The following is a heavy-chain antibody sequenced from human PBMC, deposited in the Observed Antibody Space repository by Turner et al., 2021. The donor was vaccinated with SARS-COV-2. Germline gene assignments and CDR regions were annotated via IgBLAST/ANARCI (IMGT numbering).Heavy chain of an antibody. Sequence: EVQLVESGGGLVQPGGSLRLSCAASGFTYSSYWMSWVRQARGKGLEWVANIKQDGSEKYYVDSVKGRFTISRDNAKNSLYLQMNSLRAEDTAVYYCARLHTSSWYFDYWGQGTLVTVSS. J-gene: IGHJ4*02. D-gene: IGHD6-13*01. CDR3: ARLHTSSWYFDY. CDR2: IKQDGSEK. V-gene: IGHV3-7*03. CDR1: GFTYSSYW.